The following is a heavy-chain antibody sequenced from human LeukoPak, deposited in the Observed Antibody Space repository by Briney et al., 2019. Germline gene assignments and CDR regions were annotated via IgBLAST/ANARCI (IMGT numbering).Heavy chain of an antibody. Sequence: GGSLRLSCAASGFTFSSYGMHWVRQAPGKGLEWVAVIWYDGSNKYYADSVKGRFTISRDNSKNTLYLQMNSLRAEDTAVYYCARDFRPFIAAXXXPMGYWGQGTLVTVSP. J-gene: IGHJ4*02. D-gene: IGHD6-13*01. CDR2: IWYDGSNK. V-gene: IGHV3-33*01. CDR1: GFTFSSYG. CDR3: ARDFRPFIAAXXXPMGY.